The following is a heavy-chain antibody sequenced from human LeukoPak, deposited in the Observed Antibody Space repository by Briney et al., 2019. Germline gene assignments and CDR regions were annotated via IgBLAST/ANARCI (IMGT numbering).Heavy chain of an antibody. CDR1: GFTFSSYS. D-gene: IGHD3-10*02. Sequence: GGSLRLSCAASGFTFSSYSMNWVRQAPGKGLEWVSSISSSSSYIYYADSVKGRFTISRDNAKNSLYLQMNSLRAEDTAVYYCASILITVFGESSFDYWGQGTLVTVSS. J-gene: IGHJ4*02. CDR3: ASILITVFGESSFDY. V-gene: IGHV3-21*01. CDR2: ISSSSSYI.